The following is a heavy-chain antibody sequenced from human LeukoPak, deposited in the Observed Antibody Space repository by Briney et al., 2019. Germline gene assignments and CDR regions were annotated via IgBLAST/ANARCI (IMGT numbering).Heavy chain of an antibody. D-gene: IGHD3-10*01. Sequence: SETLSLTCTVSGGSISSYYWSWIRQPPGKGLEWIGYIYYSGSTNYNPSLKSRVTISVDTSKNQFSLKLSSVTAADTAVYYCARQRGVREVIMRLNWFDPWGQGTLVTVSS. J-gene: IGHJ5*02. CDR2: IYYSGST. V-gene: IGHV4-59*08. CDR1: GGSISSYY. CDR3: ARQRGVREVIMRLNWFDP.